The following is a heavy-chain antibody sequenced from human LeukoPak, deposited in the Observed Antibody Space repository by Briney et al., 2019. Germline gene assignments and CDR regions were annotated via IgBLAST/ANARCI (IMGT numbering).Heavy chain of an antibody. Sequence: PGGSLRLSCAASGFTFSTYGMSWVRQAPGKGLEWVSAISSSGGSPYYADSVKGRFTISRDNSKNTLYLQMNSLRAEDTAVYYCAKARGVDDGDYVIFDYWGQGTLVSVSS. CDR3: AKARGVDDGDYVIFDY. V-gene: IGHV3-23*01. CDR2: ISSSGGSP. D-gene: IGHD4-17*01. J-gene: IGHJ4*02. CDR1: GFTFSTYG.